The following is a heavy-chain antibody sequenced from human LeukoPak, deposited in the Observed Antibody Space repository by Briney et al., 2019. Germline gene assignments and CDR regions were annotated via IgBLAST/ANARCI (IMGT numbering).Heavy chain of an antibody. V-gene: IGHV3-7*01. CDR1: GFTFSSYA. J-gene: IGHJ4*02. CDR2: IKQDGSEK. Sequence: GGSLRLSCAASGFTFSSYAMTWVRQAPGKGLEWVANIKQDGSEKYYVDSVKGRFTISRDNAKNSLYLQMNSLRAEDTAVYYCARRRYSGSSQHFDYWGQGTLVTVSS. D-gene: IGHD1-26*01. CDR3: ARRRYSGSSQHFDY.